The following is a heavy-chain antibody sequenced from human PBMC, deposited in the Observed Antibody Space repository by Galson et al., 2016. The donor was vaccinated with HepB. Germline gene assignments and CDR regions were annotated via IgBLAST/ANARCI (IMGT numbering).Heavy chain of an antibody. J-gene: IGHJ4*02. V-gene: IGHV4-61*03. CDR1: GASVISDTHY. CDR3: TRAPFSSSSWSDY. CDR2: IYYTGIT. D-gene: IGHD6-13*01. Sequence: SETLSLTCTVSGASVISDTHYWSWMRQPPGKGLEWIGQIYYTGITNYNPSLMSRVTISVDTSKNHFSLNLTSVTAADTAMYYFTRAPFSSSSWSDYWGQGTLVTVSS.